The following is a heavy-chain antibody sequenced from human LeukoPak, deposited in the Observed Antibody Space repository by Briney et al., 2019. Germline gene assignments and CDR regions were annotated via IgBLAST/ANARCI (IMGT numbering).Heavy chain of an antibody. CDR1: GFTFTNFE. CDR2: ISYSGSTT. CDR3: AKHKYIQLWTPLDS. Sequence: GGSLRLSCAASGFTFTNFEMNWVRQAPGKGLEWVSYISYSGSTTSYADSVKGRFTISRDNAKNSLYLQMNSLRAEDTAVYYCAKHKYIQLWTPLDSWGQGTLVTVSS. J-gene: IGHJ4*02. V-gene: IGHV3-48*03. D-gene: IGHD5-18*01.